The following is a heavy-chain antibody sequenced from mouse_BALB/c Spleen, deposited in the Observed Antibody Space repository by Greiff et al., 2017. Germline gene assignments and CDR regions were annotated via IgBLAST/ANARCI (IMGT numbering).Heavy chain of an antibody. CDR1: GFTFSSFG. CDR2: ISSGSSTI. V-gene: IGHV5-17*02. CDR3: ARSPDAMDY. J-gene: IGHJ4*01. Sequence: EVQLVESGGGLVQPGGSRKLSCAASGFTFSSFGMHWVRQAPEKGLEWVAYISSGSSTIYYADTVKGRFTISRDNPKNTLFLQMTSLRSEDTAMYYCARSPDAMDYWGQGTTLTVSS.